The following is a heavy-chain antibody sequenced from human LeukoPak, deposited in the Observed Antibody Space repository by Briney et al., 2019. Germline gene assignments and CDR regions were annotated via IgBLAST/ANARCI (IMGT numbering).Heavy chain of an antibody. D-gene: IGHD1-26*01. Sequence: GGSLRLSCAASGFTFSNCTMNWVRQAPGRALEWVSSITSSGTYIFYADSVKGRFTISRDNAKNSLYLQMNSLGPEDTAVYYCARDPYSGNYGNYYYYYMDVWGKGTTVTVSS. CDR1: GFTFSNCT. CDR2: ITSSGTYI. V-gene: IGHV3-21*01. J-gene: IGHJ6*03. CDR3: ARDPYSGNYGNYYYYYMDV.